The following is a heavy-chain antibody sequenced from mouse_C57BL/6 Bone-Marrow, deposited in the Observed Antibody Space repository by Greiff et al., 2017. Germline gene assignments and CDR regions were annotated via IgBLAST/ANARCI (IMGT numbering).Heavy chain of an antibody. V-gene: IGHV1-55*01. D-gene: IGHD2-4*01. CDR2: IYPGSGST. Sequence: QVQLQQPGAELVKPGASVKMSCKASGYTFTSYWITWVKQRPGQGLEWIGDIYPGSGSTNYNEKFKSKATLTVDTSSSTAYMQLSSLTSEDSAVYYCARSEDYACYYAMDYWGQGTSVTVSS. J-gene: IGHJ4*01. CDR3: ARSEDYACYYAMDY. CDR1: GYTFTSYW.